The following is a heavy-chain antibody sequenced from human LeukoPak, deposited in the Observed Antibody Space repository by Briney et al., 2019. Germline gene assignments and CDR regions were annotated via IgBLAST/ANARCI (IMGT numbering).Heavy chain of an antibody. Sequence: PSETLSLTCTVSGGSVSSGNYYWSWIRQPPGKGLEWIGCIYYSGSTNYNPSLKSRVTISVDTSKNQFSLKLSSVTAADTAVYYCARDLGTGVDYWGQGTLVTVSS. V-gene: IGHV4-61*01. J-gene: IGHJ4*02. D-gene: IGHD3/OR15-3a*01. CDR3: ARDLGTGVDY. CDR1: GGSVSSGNYY. CDR2: IYYSGST.